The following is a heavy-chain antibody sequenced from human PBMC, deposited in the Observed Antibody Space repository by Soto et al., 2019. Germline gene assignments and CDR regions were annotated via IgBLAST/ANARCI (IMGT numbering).Heavy chain of an antibody. CDR3: ARDIPGSGCGMDV. J-gene: IGHJ6*02. CDR2: INPTNGDT. D-gene: IGHD2-21*01. CDR1: GYTFSGYY. Sequence: ASVKVSCKASGYTFSGYYMHWVRRAPGQGLEWMGWINPTNGDTNYAQRSQGRVMMTRDTSITTTYMELSGLRSDDTATYYCARDIPGSGCGMDVWGQGTTVTVS. V-gene: IGHV1-2*02.